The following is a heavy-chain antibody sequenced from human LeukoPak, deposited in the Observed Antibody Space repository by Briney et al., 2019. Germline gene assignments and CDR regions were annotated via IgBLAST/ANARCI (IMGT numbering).Heavy chain of an antibody. CDR2: ISAYNGNT. Sequence: ASVKVSCKPSGYTFTSYGISWVRQAPGQGLEWMGWISAYNGNTNYAQKLQGRVTMTTDTSTSTAYMELRSLRSDDTAVYYCARAITMIVVELNWFDPWGQGTLVTVSS. CDR3: ARAITMIVVELNWFDP. J-gene: IGHJ5*02. CDR1: GYTFTSYG. V-gene: IGHV1-18*01. D-gene: IGHD3-22*01.